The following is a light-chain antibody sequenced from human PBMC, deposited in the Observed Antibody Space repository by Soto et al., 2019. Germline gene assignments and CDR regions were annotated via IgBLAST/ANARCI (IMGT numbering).Light chain of an antibody. CDR1: QDISNF. V-gene: IGKV1-16*02. Sequence: DIQMTQSPSSLSASVGDRVTITCRASQDISNFLAWFQQKPGKAPKSLIYGASSLQSGVPSKFSGSGSGTEFTLTISSLQPEEFGTYYCQQYHSYPATFGGGTKVEIQ. CDR3: QQYHSYPAT. CDR2: GAS. J-gene: IGKJ4*01.